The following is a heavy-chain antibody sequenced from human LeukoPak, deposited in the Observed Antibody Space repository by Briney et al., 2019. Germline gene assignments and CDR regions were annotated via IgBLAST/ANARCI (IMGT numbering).Heavy chain of an antibody. J-gene: IGHJ4*02. CDR2: ISGSGGST. Sequence: GGSLRLSCAASGFTFSSYAMSWVRQAPGKGLEWVSAISGSGGSTYYADSVKGRFTISRDNSKNTLYLQMNSLRAEDTAVYYCAKGRVCRAYCGGDCYGDWGQGTLVTVSS. CDR1: GFTFSSYA. CDR3: AKGRVCRAYCGGDCYGD. D-gene: IGHD2-21*01. V-gene: IGHV3-23*01.